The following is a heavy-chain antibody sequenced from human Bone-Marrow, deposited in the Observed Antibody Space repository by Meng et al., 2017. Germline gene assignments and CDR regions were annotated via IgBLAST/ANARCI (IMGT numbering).Heavy chain of an antibody. Sequence: GESLKISCAASGFTFSNYFMSWVRQTPGKGLEWVSSISESGGDKYHADSVKGRFTISRDNSKNTLFLQMNDLRAEDTAVYYCARDDGWLWYYYDSSGYYYAYWGQGTLVTVSS. CDR2: ISESGGDK. D-gene: IGHD3-22*01. V-gene: IGHV3-23*01. CDR1: GFTFSNYF. CDR3: ARDDGWLWYYYDSSGYYYAY. J-gene: IGHJ4*02.